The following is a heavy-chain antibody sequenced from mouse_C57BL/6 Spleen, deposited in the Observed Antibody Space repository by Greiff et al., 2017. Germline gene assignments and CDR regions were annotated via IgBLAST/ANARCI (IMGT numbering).Heavy chain of an antibody. CDR1: GYAFSSYW. J-gene: IGHJ2*01. D-gene: IGHD1-1*01. V-gene: IGHV1-80*01. CDR2: IYPGDGDT. Sequence: QVQLQQSGAELVKPGASVKISCKASGYAFSSYWMNWVKQRPGKGLEWIGQIYPGDGDTNYNGKFKGKATLTADKSSSTAYMQLSSLTSEDSAVYFCARPYYYGSIFYFDYWGQGTTLTVSS. CDR3: ARPYYYGSIFYFDY.